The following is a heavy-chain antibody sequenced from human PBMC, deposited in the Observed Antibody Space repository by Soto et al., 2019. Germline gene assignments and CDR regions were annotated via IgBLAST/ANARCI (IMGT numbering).Heavy chain of an antibody. D-gene: IGHD6-13*01. J-gene: IGHJ4*02. CDR3: TRGPRATSAGTSAH. CDR2: IYNDGTYA. Sequence: GGSLRLSCAGSGFTFNVYWMHWVRQFPGKGPVWVARIYNDGTYADYADSVKGRFTISRDNAKDTLYLQMNDLRAEDSALYHCTRGPRATSAGTSAHWGQGTLVTVSS. V-gene: IGHV3-74*01. CDR1: GFTFNVYW.